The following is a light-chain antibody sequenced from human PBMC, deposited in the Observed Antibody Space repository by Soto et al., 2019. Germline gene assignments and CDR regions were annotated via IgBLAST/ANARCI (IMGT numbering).Light chain of an antibody. J-gene: IGLJ1*01. CDR2: DVS. Sequence: QSVLAQPASVSGAPGQSITISCTGNSSDIGAYNYVSWYQQHPPKAPKLMIYDVSNRPSGVSSRFSGSKSGNTASLTISGLQAEDEADYYCYSYTTTSTYVFGTGTKVTVL. CDR3: YSYTTTSTYV. CDR1: SSDIGAYNY. V-gene: IGLV2-14*03.